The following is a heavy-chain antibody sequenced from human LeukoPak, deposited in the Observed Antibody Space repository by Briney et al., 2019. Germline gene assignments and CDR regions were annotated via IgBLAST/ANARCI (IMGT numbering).Heavy chain of an antibody. CDR1: GGSISSYY. D-gene: IGHD2-15*01. J-gene: IGHJ4*02. CDR3: ASQILVLVVATGGHFDS. CDR2: IYTSGST. Sequence: SETLSLTCTVSGGSISSYYWTWIRQPAGKGLEWIGRIYTSGSTDYNPSLKSRVTMSVDTSKNQFSLKLSSVTAADTAVYYCASQILVLVVATGGHFDSWGQGTLVTVSS. V-gene: IGHV4-4*07.